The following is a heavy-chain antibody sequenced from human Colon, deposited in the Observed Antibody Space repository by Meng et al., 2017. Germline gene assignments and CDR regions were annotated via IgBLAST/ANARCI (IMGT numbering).Heavy chain of an antibody. Sequence: SETLSLTRTVSGYSTSSGYYWGWIRQPPGKGLEWVGSIYHGGTTYYNPSLKSRITISVDTSKNHFSLKLSSVTAADTAVYYCARVNYFGSGNYPDYWGPGTLVTVSS. CDR3: ARVNYFGSGNYPDY. J-gene: IGHJ4*02. CDR1: GYSTSSGYY. CDR2: IYHGGTT. D-gene: IGHD3-10*01. V-gene: IGHV4-38-2*02.